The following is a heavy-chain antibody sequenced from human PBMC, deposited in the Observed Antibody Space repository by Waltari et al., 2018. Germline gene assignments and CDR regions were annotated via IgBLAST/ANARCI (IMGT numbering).Heavy chain of an antibody. CDR1: GGSISSHY. CDR3: ARVSDIVATIAGSIFDY. J-gene: IGHJ4*02. Sequence: QVQLQESGPGLVKPSETLSLTCTVSGGSISSHYWSWIRQPPGKGLEWIGYIYYSGSTNYNPSLKSRVTISVDTSKNQFSLKLSFVTAADTAVYYCARVSDIVATIAGSIFDYWGQGTLVTVSS. V-gene: IGHV4-59*11. D-gene: IGHD5-12*01. CDR2: IYYSGST.